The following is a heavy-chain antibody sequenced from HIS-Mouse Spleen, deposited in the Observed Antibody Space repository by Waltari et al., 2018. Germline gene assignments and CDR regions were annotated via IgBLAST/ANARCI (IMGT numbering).Heavy chain of an antibody. CDR3: AGDSGSYSFWYFDL. Sequence: QVQLVQSGAEVKKPGSSVKVSCKASGGTFSSYAISWVRQAPGQGLEWMGGNIPSCGTANYAQKFQGRVTITADESTSTAYMELSSLRSEDTAVYYCAGDSGSYSFWYFDLWGRGTLVTVSS. CDR1: GGTFSSYA. J-gene: IGHJ2*01. CDR2: NIPSCGTA. D-gene: IGHD1-26*01. V-gene: IGHV1-69*01.